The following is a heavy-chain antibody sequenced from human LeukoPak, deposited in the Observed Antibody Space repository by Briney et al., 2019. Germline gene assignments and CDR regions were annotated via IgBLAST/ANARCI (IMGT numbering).Heavy chain of an antibody. V-gene: IGHV3-23*01. Sequence: PRGSLRLSCAASGFTFRSYAMSWVRQAPGKGLEWISAIRGGGGTTYYADSVKGRFTISSDNSKNSLYLQMNSLRAEDTAVYYCAKAKEQWLVPSFDYWGQGTLVTVSS. CDR1: GFTFRSYA. CDR2: IRGGGGTT. CDR3: AKAKEQWLVPSFDY. J-gene: IGHJ4*02. D-gene: IGHD6-19*01.